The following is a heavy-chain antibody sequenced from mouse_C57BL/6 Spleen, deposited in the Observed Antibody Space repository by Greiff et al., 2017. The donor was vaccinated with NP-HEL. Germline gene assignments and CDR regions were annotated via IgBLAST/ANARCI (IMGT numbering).Heavy chain of an antibody. CDR3: ASPGIDYYGSSSFAY. CDR1: GYTFTDYN. V-gene: IGHV1-18*01. Sequence: VQLQQSGPELVKPGASVKIPCKASGYTFTDYNMDWVKQSHGKSLEWIGDINPNNGGTIYNQKFKGKATLTVDKSSSTAYMELRSLTSEDTAVYYCASPGIDYYGSSSFAYWGQGTLVTVSA. J-gene: IGHJ3*01. CDR2: INPNNGGT. D-gene: IGHD1-1*01.